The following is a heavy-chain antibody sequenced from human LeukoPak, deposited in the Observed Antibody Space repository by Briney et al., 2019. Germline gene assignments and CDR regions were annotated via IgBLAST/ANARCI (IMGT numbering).Heavy chain of an antibody. CDR1: GFTFTDAW. V-gene: IGHV3-15*01. Sequence: NPGGSLRLSCEASGFTFTDAWMSWVRQAPGKGLEWVCLIKTKTDGETTDYAAAVTGRFTISRDDSNNTVYLQMNSLTSDDKGVYYCTTARVGYWGQGTLVTVSS. CDR3: TTARVGY. J-gene: IGHJ4*02. CDR2: IKTKTDGETT.